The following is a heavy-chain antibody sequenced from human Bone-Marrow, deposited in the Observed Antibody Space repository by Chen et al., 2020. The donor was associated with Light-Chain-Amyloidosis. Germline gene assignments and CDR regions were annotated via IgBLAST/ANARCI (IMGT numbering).Heavy chain of an antibody. CDR2: ISGSGGGG. J-gene: IGHJ3*02. V-gene: IGHV3-23*04. CDR3: AKDRSYDDILPGYPADAFDI. D-gene: IGHD3-9*01. CDR1: GFAFSSYA. Sequence: EVQLVESGGGLLQRGGSLRLSCAASGFAFSSYAMSWVRQAPGKGLEGGAPISGSGGGGYYGDSVEGRLTISRDNSKNALFLQMNSLRAEDTAVYYCAKDRSYDDILPGYPADAFDIWGQGTMVTVSS.